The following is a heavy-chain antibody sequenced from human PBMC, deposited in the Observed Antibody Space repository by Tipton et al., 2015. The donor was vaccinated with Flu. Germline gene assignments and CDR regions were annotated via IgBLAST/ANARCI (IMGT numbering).Heavy chain of an antibody. CDR3: ARRDFSNYVSDPKNLFDR. V-gene: IGHV4-34*01. D-gene: IGHD4-11*01. CDR2: INHSGST. J-gene: IGHJ5*02. CDR1: GGSFSGYY. Sequence: TLSLTCAVYGGSFSGYYWSWIRQPPGEGLEWIGEINHSGSTNYKPSLTRRVTMSVDTSKPQFSLEMRSVTAADMAVYYCARRDFSNYVSDPKNLFDRWGQGILVTVSS.